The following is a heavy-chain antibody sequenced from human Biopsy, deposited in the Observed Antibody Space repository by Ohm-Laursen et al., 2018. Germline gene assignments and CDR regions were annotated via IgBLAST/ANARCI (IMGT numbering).Heavy chain of an antibody. D-gene: IGHD3-10*01. CDR1: GYTFTDYS. J-gene: IGHJ3*02. CDR2: VNPNSGAT. V-gene: IGHV1-2*02. Sequence: SSVKVSCKASGYTFTDYSLHWVRQAPGQGLEWMGWVNPNSGATNYAQKFQGRVTMTSDTSISTAYIELRSLISDDTAVYFCARDRMVTIITLVRADTFDIWGQGTLVSVSS. CDR3: ARDRMVTIITLVRADTFDI.